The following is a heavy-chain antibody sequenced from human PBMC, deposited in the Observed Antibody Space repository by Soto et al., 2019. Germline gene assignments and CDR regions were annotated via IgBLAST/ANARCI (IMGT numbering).Heavy chain of an antibody. CDR1: GGSISSGGYY. CDR3: ARDHAMVRGLRFDY. CDR2: IYYSGST. D-gene: IGHD3-10*01. Sequence: QVQLQESGPGLVKPSQTLSLTCTVSGGSISSGGYYWSWIRQHPGKGLEWIGYIYYSGSTYYNPSRKSRVTLSVDTPTTQFSLKLSSVTAADTAVYYCARDHAMVRGLRFDYWGQGTLVTVSS. V-gene: IGHV4-31*03. J-gene: IGHJ4*02.